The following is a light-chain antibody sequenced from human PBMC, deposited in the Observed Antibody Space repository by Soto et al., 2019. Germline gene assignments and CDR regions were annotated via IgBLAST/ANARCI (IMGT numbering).Light chain of an antibody. CDR1: QSVSRW. Sequence: DIQMTQSPSTLSASVGNRVTITCRASQSVSRWLAWYQQKPGKAPKLLIYDASSWESGVPSRFSGSGSGTEFTLSINSLQPGDSATYYCQQYSALWTFGQGTKVEIK. CDR3: QQYSALWT. CDR2: DAS. V-gene: IGKV1-5*01. J-gene: IGKJ1*01.